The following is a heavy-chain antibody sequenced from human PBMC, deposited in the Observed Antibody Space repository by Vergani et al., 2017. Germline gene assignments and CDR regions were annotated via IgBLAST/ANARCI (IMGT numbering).Heavy chain of an antibody. CDR2: IYYSGST. CDR3: ARDSIYGLFDY. Sequence: QLQLQESGPGLVKPSETLSLTCTVSGGSISSSSYYWGWIRQPPGKGLEWIGSIYYSGSTNYNPSLKSRVTISVDTSKNQFSLKLSSVTAADTAVYYCARDSIYGLFDYWGQGTLVTVSS. J-gene: IGHJ4*02. CDR1: GGSISSSSYY. D-gene: IGHD3-10*01. V-gene: IGHV4-39*07.